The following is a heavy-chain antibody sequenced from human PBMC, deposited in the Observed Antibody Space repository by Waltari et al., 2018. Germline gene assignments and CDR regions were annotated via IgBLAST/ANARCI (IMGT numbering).Heavy chain of an antibody. D-gene: IGHD2-21*01. V-gene: IGHV4-38-2*02. CDR3: AREWGYPHIIPFDY. Sequence: QVQLQESGPGLVKPSETLSLTCTVSGYSISSGYYWGWIRQPPGKGLEWIGSIYHSGSTYYNPSLKSRVTISVDTSKNQFSLKLSSVTAADTAVYYCAREWGYPHIIPFDYWGQGTLVTVSS. J-gene: IGHJ4*02. CDR1: GYSISSGYY. CDR2: IYHSGST.